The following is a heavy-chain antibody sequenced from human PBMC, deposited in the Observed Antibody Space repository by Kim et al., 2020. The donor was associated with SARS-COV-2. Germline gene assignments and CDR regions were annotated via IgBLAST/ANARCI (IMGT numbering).Heavy chain of an antibody. CDR2: MNPNSGNT. D-gene: IGHD1-26*01. CDR1: GYTFTSYD. V-gene: IGHV1-8*01. Sequence: ASVKVSCKASGYTFTSYDINWVRQATGQGLEWMGWMNPNSGNTGYAQKFQGRVTMTRNTSISTAYMELSSLRSEDTAVYYCAIGHSGSYPFDYCGQGTLVTVSS. J-gene: IGHJ4*02. CDR3: AIGHSGSYPFDY.